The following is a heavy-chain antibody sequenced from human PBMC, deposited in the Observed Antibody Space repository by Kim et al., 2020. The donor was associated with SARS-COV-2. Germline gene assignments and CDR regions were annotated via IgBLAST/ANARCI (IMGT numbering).Heavy chain of an antibody. CDR2: IYSGGST. CDR3: ARSNSNCFPYCYFDL. V-gene: IGHV3-53*01. Sequence: GGSLRLSCSASGFSFSSCYLHWVRQAPGKGLEWVSFIYSGGSTEYADSVKGRFTLSRENSNNSLYLQMNSLRAEDTAVYYCARSNSNCFPYCYFDLWGRG. J-gene: IGHJ2*01. CDR1: GFSFSSCY. D-gene: IGHD6-13*01.